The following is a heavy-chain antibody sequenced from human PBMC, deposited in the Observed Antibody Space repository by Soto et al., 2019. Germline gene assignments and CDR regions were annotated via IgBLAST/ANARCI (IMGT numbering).Heavy chain of an antibody. CDR2: IYHSGST. CDR3: ARAIGWFGELLGGYYFDY. CDR1: GGSISSGGYS. J-gene: IGHJ4*02. D-gene: IGHD3-10*01. Sequence: QLQLQESGSGLVKPSQTLSLTCAVSGGSISSGGYSWSWIRQPPGKGLEWIGYIYHSGSTYYNPSPKSRVTISVDRSKNQCSLKLSSVTAADTAVYYCARAIGWFGELLGGYYFDYWGQGTLVTVSS. V-gene: IGHV4-30-2*01.